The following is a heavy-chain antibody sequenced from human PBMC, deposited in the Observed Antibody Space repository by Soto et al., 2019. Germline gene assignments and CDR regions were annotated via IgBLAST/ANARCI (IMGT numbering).Heavy chain of an antibody. Sequence: PSQTLSLTCAISGDSVSSNSAAWNLIRQSPSRGLEWLGRTYYRSKWYNDYAVSVKSRITINPDTSKNQFSLQLNSVTPEDTAVYYCASSWGHHFWSGYPNLDVWGQGTTVTVSS. CDR3: ASSWGHHFWSGYPNLDV. D-gene: IGHD3-3*02. V-gene: IGHV6-1*01. CDR2: TYYRSKWYN. CDR1: GDSVSSNSAA. J-gene: IGHJ6*02.